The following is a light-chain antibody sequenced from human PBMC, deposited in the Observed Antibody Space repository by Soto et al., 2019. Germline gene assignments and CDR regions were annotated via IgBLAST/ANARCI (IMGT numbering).Light chain of an antibody. CDR1: SSDVGGYNY. CDR2: DVS. J-gene: IGLJ1*01. Sequence: QSVLTQPASVSGSPGQSITISCTGTSSDVGGYNYVSWYQQHPGKAPKLMIYDVSNRPSGVSNRFSGSKSGNTASLTISGLQAEEEADDYCSSYTSTYVFGTGTKVTV. CDR3: SSYTSTYV. V-gene: IGLV2-14*01.